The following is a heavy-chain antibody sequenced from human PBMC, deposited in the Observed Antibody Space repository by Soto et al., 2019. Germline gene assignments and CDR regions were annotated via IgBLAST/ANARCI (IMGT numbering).Heavy chain of an antibody. CDR1: RYTLTELS. V-gene: IGHV1-24*01. Sequence: ASVKVCCTVSRYTLTELSMHWVRQAPGKGLEWMGGFDPEDDETIYAQKFQGRVTMTEDTSTDTAYMELSSLRSEDTAVYYCATVRRAAVAGFDPLVDYWGQGTLVTVSS. CDR2: FDPEDDET. J-gene: IGHJ4*02. D-gene: IGHD6-19*01. CDR3: ATVRRAAVAGFDPLVDY.